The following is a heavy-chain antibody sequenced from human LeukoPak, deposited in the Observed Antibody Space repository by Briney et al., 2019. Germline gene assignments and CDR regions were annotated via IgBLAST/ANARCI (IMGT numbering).Heavy chain of an antibody. CDR2: INHSGST. V-gene: IGHV4-34*01. CDR3: ARGSTLLYFDY. CDR1: GFTFSNAW. J-gene: IGHJ4*02. Sequence: GSLRLSCAASGFTFSNAWMSWVRQPPGKGLEWIGEINHSGSTNYNPSLKSRVTISVDTSKNQFSLKLSSVTAADTAVYYCARGSTLLYFDYWGQGTLVTVSS. D-gene: IGHD2-8*02.